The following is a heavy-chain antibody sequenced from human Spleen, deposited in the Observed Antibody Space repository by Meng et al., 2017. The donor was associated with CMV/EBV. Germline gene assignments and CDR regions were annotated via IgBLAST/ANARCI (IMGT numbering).Heavy chain of an antibody. V-gene: IGHV4-31*03. Sequence: CTVSGGSISSGAYSWSWIRQHPGKGLEWIGYIYYSGTTYYNSSLKSRVTISVDTSKNQFSLRLSSVTGADTAVYYCTRRVVGGNWFDPWGQGTLVTVSS. J-gene: IGHJ5*02. CDR2: IYYSGTT. CDR1: GGSISSGAYS. D-gene: IGHD1-26*01. CDR3: TRRVVGGNWFDP.